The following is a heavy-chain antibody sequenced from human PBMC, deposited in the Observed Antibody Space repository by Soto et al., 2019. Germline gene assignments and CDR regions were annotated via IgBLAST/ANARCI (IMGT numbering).Heavy chain of an antibody. CDR3: ARARFNGTAFYYAFDI. CDR1: GYTFTGYY. V-gene: IGHV1-2*04. Sequence: ASVKVSCTASGYTFTGYYMHWVRQAPGQGLEWMGWINPNSGGTNYAQKFQGWVTMTRDTSISTAYMELSRLRSDDTAVYYCARARFNGTAFYYAFDIWGQGTVVTVSS. J-gene: IGHJ3*02. D-gene: IGHD1-7*01. CDR2: INPNSGGT.